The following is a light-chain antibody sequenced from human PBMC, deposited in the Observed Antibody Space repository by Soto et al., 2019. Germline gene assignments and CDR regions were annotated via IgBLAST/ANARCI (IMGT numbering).Light chain of an antibody. V-gene: IGLV1-40*01. Sequence: QSALTQPPSVSGAPGQRVTISCTGTSSNIGARYNVHWYQQLPGAAPKLLIYGNSNRPAGVPDRFSGSKSGPSASLAITGLQAEDEADYFCQSYDDSLSAWVFGGGTKVTVL. J-gene: IGLJ3*02. CDR1: SSNIGARYN. CDR3: QSYDDSLSAWV. CDR2: GNS.